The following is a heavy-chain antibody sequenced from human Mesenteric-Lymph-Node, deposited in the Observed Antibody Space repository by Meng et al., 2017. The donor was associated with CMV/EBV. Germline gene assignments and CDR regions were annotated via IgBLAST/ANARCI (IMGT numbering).Heavy chain of an antibody. V-gene: IGHV3-30*02. CDR3: VKDGGRSGWYYAFDI. CDR1: GFSFRSYG. CDR2: IRYDGSNR. D-gene: IGHD6-19*01. Sequence: GGSLRLSCVASGFSFRSYGMHWVRQAPGKGLEWVAFIRYDGSNRYYTDSVKGRFTISRDNSKNTVHLQMNSLRVEDTAVYYCVKDGGRSGWYYAFDIWGQGIMVTVSS. J-gene: IGHJ3*02.